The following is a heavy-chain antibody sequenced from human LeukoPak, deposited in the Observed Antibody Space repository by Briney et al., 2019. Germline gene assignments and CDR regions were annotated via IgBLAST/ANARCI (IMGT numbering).Heavy chain of an antibody. D-gene: IGHD3-22*01. V-gene: IGHV1-18*01. CDR2: ISAYNGNT. J-gene: IGHJ4*02. CDR1: GYTFTSYG. CDR3: ARDPLVKRYYYDSSGYYFMLY. Sequence: GASVKVSCKASGYTFTSYGISWVRQAPRQGLEWMGWISAYNGNTNYAQKLQGRVTMTTDTSTSTAYMELRSLRSDDTAVYYCARDPLVKRYYYDSSGYYFMLYWGQGTLVTVSS.